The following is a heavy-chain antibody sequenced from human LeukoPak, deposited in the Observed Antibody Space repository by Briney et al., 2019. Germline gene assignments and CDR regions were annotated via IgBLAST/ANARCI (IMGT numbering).Heavy chain of an antibody. Sequence: GASVKVSRKASGYTFTSYGISWVRQAPGQGLEWMGWTSVYNSNTKYAQKLQGRVTMTTDISTSTAYMELRGLRSDDTAVYYCARDMVGLAADGDWSDPWGQGTLVTVSS. CDR2: TSVYNSNT. CDR3: ARDMVGLAADGDWSDP. V-gene: IGHV1-18*01. J-gene: IGHJ5*02. D-gene: IGHD6-13*01. CDR1: GYTFTSYG.